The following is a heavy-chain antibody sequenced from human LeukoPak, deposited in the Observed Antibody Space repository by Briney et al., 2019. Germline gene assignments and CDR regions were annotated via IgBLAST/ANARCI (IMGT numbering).Heavy chain of an antibody. J-gene: IGHJ4*02. Sequence: GGSLRLSCAASVYTFGSYSMSWVRQAPWKGLEWILAISGSGGSTYYADSVKGRFTISRDNSKNTLYLQMNSLRAEDTAVYYCARDSREKYDFWSGYYSPCDYWGQGTLVTVSS. D-gene: IGHD3-3*01. CDR1: VYTFGSYS. CDR3: ARDSREKYDFWSGYYSPCDY. V-gene: IGHV3-23*01. CDR2: ISGSGGST.